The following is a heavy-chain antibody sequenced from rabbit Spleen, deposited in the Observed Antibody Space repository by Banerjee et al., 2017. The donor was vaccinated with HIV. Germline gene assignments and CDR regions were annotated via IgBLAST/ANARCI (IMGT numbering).Heavy chain of an antibody. CDR3: ARDTGSSFSSYGMDL. D-gene: IGHD8-1*01. CDR2: IYGGSGGNT. CDR1: GFTISSSYF. J-gene: IGHJ6*01. Sequence: QSLEESGGDLVKPGASLTLTCTASGFTISSSYFMCWVRQAPGKGLEWIACIYGGSGGNTYYATWAKGRFTISKTSSTTVTLQMTSLTAADTATYFCARDTGSSFSSYGMDLWGPGTLVTVS. V-gene: IGHV1S40*01.